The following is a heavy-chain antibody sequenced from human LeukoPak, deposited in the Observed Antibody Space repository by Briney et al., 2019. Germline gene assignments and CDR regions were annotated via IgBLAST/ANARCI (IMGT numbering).Heavy chain of an antibody. CDR2: IYSDGTT. V-gene: IGHV3-66*01. CDR1: GFTVTNNY. Sequence: GGSLRLSCAASGFTVTNNYMSWVRQAPGKGLEGASVIYSDGTTYYADSVKGRFTISRDNSKNTLYLQMNTLRAEDTAVYYCARETTAPYRHFDYWGQGALVTVSS. CDR3: ARETTAPYRHFDY. J-gene: IGHJ4*02. D-gene: IGHD4-17*01.